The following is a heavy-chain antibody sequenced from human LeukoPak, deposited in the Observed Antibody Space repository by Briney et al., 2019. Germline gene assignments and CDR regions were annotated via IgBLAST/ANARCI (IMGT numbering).Heavy chain of an antibody. CDR3: ARYSSSWYHSYYYGMDV. V-gene: IGHV4-59*01. D-gene: IGHD6-13*01. J-gene: IGHJ6*02. CDR1: GGSISSYY. Sequence: SETLSLTCTVSGGSISSYYWSWIRQPPGKGLEWIGYIYYSGSTNYNPSLKSRVTISVDTSKNQLSLKLSSVTAADTAVYYCARYSSSWYHSYYYGMDVWGQGTTVTVSS. CDR2: IYYSGST.